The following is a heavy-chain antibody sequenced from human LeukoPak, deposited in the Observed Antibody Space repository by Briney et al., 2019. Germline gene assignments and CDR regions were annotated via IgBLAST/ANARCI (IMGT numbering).Heavy chain of an antibody. CDR1: GFTFSSYG. CDR2: ISGSGGST. D-gene: IGHD3-10*01. J-gene: IGHJ4*02. Sequence: PGGSLRLSCAASGFTFSSYGMSWVRQAPGKGLEWVSVISGSGGSTYYADSVKGRFTISRDNSKNTLYLQMNSLRAEDTAVYYCAKDRTAYYGSGNPHDYWGQGTLVTVSS. V-gene: IGHV3-23*01. CDR3: AKDRTAYYGSGNPHDY.